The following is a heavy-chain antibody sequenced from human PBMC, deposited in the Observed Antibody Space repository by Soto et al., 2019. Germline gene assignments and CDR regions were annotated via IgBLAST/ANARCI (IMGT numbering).Heavy chain of an antibody. CDR2: IYYSGST. J-gene: IGHJ2*01. CDR3: FFQAEDGIRDDLPVSAFLLNRSSDL. D-gene: IGHD2-15*01. Sequence: PEKGLVWIGSIYYSGSTHYNPSLKSRVTISVDTSKNQFSLKLSSVAAADTAVYFFFFQAEDGIRDDLPVSAFLLNRSSDL. V-gene: IGHV4-39*01.